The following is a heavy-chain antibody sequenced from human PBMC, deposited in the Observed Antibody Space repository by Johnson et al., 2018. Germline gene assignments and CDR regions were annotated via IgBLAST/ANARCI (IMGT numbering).Heavy chain of an antibody. CDR1: GFTFSDYY. CDR2: ISSSGGST. Sequence: VQLVESGGGLVKPGGSLRLSCAASGFTFSDYYMSWIRQAPGKGLEWVSYISSSGGSTYYADSVKGRFTISRDNSKNTLYLQMNSLRAEDTAVYYCAKDRYDYGDYGDFQHGGQGTLVTVSS. V-gene: IGHV3-11*01. D-gene: IGHD4-17*01. J-gene: IGHJ1*01. CDR3: AKDRYDYGDYGDFQH.